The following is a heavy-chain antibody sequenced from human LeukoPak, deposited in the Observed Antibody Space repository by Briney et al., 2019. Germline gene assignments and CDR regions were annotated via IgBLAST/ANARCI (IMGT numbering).Heavy chain of an antibody. CDR3: ARDDPALNYDFWSGYYDY. CDR2: ISSSSSYI. J-gene: IGHJ4*02. CDR1: GFTFSSYS. D-gene: IGHD3-3*01. V-gene: IGHV3-21*01. Sequence: GGSLRLSCAASGFTFSSYSMNWVRQAPGKGLEWVSSISSSSSYIYYADSVKGRFTISRDNAKNSLYLQMNSLRAEDTAVYYCARDDPALNYDFWSGYYDYWGQGTLVTVSS.